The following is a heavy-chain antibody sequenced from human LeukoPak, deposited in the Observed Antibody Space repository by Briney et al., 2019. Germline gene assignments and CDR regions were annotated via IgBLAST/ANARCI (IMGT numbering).Heavy chain of an antibody. CDR1: GGSISSGGYY. V-gene: IGHV4-31*03. CDR2: IYYSGST. Sequence: TSETLSLTCTVSGGSISSGGYYWSWIRQHPGKGLEWIGSIYYSGSTYYNPSLKSRATISVDTSKNQFFLKLSSVTAADTAVYYCARTDIVATKKFDPWGQGTLVTVSS. J-gene: IGHJ5*02. D-gene: IGHD5-12*01. CDR3: ARTDIVATKKFDP.